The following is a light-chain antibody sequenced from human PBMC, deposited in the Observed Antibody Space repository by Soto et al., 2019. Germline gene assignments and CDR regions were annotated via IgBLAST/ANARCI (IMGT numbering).Light chain of an antibody. J-gene: IGLJ3*02. CDR2: DVS. CDR1: RGTVGGYNY. Sequence: QSALTQSASVSGSPGRSTTFSGIGTRGTVGGYNYVSWYQQHPGKAPKLIIYDVSNRPSGVSTRFSGSKSGNTASLTISGLQAEDEADYSCSSYTSTNSWVFGGGTKLTVL. CDR3: SSYTSTNSWV. V-gene: IGLV2-14*01.